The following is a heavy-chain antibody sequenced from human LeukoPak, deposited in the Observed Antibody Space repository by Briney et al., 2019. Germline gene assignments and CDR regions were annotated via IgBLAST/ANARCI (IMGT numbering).Heavy chain of an antibody. Sequence: GGSLRLSCAASGFTFSSYGMHWVRQAPSKGLEWVAVIWYDGSNKYYADSVKGRFTISRDNSKNTLYLQMNSLRAEDTAVYYCARFMGRNGDDYWGQGTLVTVSS. CDR3: ARFMGRNGDDY. CDR2: IWYDGSNK. CDR1: GFTFSSYG. D-gene: IGHD3-10*01. J-gene: IGHJ4*02. V-gene: IGHV3-33*01.